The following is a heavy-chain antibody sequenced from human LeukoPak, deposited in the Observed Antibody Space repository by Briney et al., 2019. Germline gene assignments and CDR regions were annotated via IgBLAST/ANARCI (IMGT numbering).Heavy chain of an antibody. D-gene: IGHD2-2*01. CDR1: GFTFSNYP. CDR3: ARDGGGGNAYSSSSSSYGGANAFDI. V-gene: IGHV3-30*04. Sequence: GGSLRLSCAASGFTFSNYPMHWVRQAPGEGLQWMTIISDDGSNKYHADSVKGRFTISRDNSKKTLYLQMSSLRPEDTAVYYCARDGGGGNAYSSSSSSYGGANAFDIWGQGTMVTVSS. CDR2: ISDDGSNK. J-gene: IGHJ3*02.